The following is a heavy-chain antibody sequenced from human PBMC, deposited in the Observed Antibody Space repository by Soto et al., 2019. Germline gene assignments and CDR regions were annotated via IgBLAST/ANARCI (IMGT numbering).Heavy chain of an antibody. CDR2: FNPGNGET. V-gene: IGHV1-24*01. CDR1: GYTNTGYA. Sequence: ASVNVSCKGAGYTNTGYARGWVSQAPGKRLEWMGWFNPGNGETKYSQKFQGRVTMTEDTSTDTAYMELSSLRSEDTAVYYCATEYKDNWFDPWGQGTLVTVSS. D-gene: IGHD1-1*01. J-gene: IGHJ5*02. CDR3: ATEYKDNWFDP.